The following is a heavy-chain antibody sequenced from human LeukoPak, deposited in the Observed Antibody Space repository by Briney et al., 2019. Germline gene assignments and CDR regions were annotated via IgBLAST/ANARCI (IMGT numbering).Heavy chain of an antibody. V-gene: IGHV1-69*05. CDR1: GGTFSSYA. J-gene: IGHJ4*02. Sequence: SVKVSRKASGGTFSSYAISWVRQAPGQGLDWMGRIIPIFGTANYAQKFQGRVTITTDESTSTAYMELSSLRSEDTAVYYCAREIQGTPPYYFDYWGQGTLVTVSS. CDR3: AREIQGTPPYYFDY. D-gene: IGHD1-1*01. CDR2: IIPIFGTA.